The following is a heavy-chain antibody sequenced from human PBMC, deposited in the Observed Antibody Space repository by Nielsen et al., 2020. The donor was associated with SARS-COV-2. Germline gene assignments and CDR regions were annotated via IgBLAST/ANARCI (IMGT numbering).Heavy chain of an antibody. J-gene: IGHJ4*02. CDR1: GFNFRTYE. CDR2: ISGRGLTI. Sequence: GESLKISCAASGFNFRTYEMTWVRQAPGKGLEWISYISGRGLTIYYADSVKGRFTISRDNAKNSLYLQMNGLRAEDTAVYYCARAVVPRYYLDYWGQGTLVSVSS. V-gene: IGHV3-48*03. D-gene: IGHD2-21*01. CDR3: ARAVVPRYYLDY.